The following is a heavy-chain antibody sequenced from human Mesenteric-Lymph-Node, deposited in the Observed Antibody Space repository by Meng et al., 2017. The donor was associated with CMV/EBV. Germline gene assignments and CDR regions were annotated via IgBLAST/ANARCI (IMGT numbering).Heavy chain of an antibody. CDR1: GFPFSDYY. Sequence: AFGFPFSDYYMSWIRQAPGKAPEWLSYISNDGRAMYYADSVKGRFTISRDNAKNSLYLQMTSLTAADTALYYCVRDRVVGATGNFYYWGQGVLVTVSS. D-gene: IGHD1-26*01. J-gene: IGHJ4*02. V-gene: IGHV3-11*04. CDR3: VRDRVVGATGNFYY. CDR2: ISNDGRAM.